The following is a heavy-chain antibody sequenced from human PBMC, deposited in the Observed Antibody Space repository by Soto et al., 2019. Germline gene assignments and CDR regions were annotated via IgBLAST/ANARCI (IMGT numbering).Heavy chain of an antibody. CDR2: IWYDGSNQ. D-gene: IGHD6-13*01. Sequence: QVQLVESGGGVVQPGRSLRLSCAASGFIFSRFGMHWVRQAPGKGLEWVAVIWYDGSNQKYGDSVKGRFTISRANPRNMVSLRTNSLRAEDTGVYYWARAEGIAAAGPYYYYGVAVWGQGTRVSVSS. J-gene: IGHJ6*02. CDR1: GFIFSRFG. CDR3: ARAEGIAAAGPYYYYGVAV. V-gene: IGHV3-33*01.